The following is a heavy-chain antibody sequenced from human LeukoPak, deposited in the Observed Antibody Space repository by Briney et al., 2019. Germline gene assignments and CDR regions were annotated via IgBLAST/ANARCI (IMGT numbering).Heavy chain of an antibody. Sequence: SETLSLTCTVSGGSISTSRYYWGWIRQPPGKGLEWFGSIYYSGSTFYNPSLKGRVTISVDTSKNQFSLKLSSVTAADTAVYYCARHRRYCSSTSCYHFDYWGQGTLVTVSS. CDR3: ARHRRYCSSTSCYHFDY. V-gene: IGHV4-39*01. CDR1: GGSISTSRYY. CDR2: IYYSGST. J-gene: IGHJ4*02. D-gene: IGHD2-2*01.